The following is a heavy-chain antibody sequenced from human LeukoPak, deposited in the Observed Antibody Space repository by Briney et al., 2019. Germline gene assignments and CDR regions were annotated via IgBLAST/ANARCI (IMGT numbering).Heavy chain of an antibody. J-gene: IGHJ6*02. V-gene: IGHV4-61*02. CDR3: AREAPDVLRYFDWGTSDYYYYGMDV. CDR2: IYTSGST. Sequence: PSETLSLTCTVSGGSISSGSYYWSWIRQPAGKGLEWIGRIYTSGSTNYSPSLKSRVTISVDTSKNQFSLKLSSVTAADTAVYYCAREAPDVLRYFDWGTSDYYYYGMDVWGQGTTVTVSS. D-gene: IGHD3-9*01. CDR1: GGSISSGSYY.